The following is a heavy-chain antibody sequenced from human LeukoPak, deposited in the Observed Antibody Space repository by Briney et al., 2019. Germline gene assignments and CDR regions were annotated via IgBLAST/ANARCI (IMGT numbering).Heavy chain of an antibody. CDR2: IYYSGST. CDR3: ARHVSVHYSSFDY. Sequence: SETLSLTCTVSGGSISSYFWSWIRQPPGKGLEWIGYIYYSGSTNYNPSLKCRVIISVDTSKKQFSLNLPSVTAADTAVYYCARHVSVHYSSFDYWGRGTLVTVSS. CDR1: GGSISSYF. J-gene: IGHJ4*02. V-gene: IGHV4-59*08. D-gene: IGHD2-15*01.